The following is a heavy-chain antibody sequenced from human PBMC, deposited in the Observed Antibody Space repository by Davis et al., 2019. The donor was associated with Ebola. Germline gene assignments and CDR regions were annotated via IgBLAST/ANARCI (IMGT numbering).Heavy chain of an antibody. Sequence: GESLKISCAASGFTFSSYGMHWVRQAPGKGLEWVAVVSTDGSNTYYADSAQGRFTISRDNSKNTLYLQMNSLRAEDTAVYYCAKDGLVELAGNNYYNGLDVWGKGTTVTVSP. V-gene: IGHV3-30*18. CDR3: AKDGLVELAGNNYYNGLDV. CDR2: VSTDGSNT. J-gene: IGHJ6*04. CDR1: GFTFSSYG. D-gene: IGHD1-14*01.